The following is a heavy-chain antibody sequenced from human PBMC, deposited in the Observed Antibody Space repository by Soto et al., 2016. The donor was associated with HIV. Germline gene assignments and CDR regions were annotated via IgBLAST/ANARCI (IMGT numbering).Heavy chain of an antibody. CDR1: GGTFSSYA. Sequence: QVQLVQSGAEVKKPGSSVKVSCKASGGTFSSYAISWVRQAPGQGLEWMGGIIPIFGTANYAQKFQGRVTITADESTSTAYMELSSLRSEDTAVYYCARDRVSSWSFSYYYYGMDVWGQGTTVTVSS. CDR3: ARDRVSSWSFSYYYYGMDV. V-gene: IGHV1-69*01. J-gene: IGHJ6*02. CDR2: IIPIFGTA. D-gene: IGHD6-13*01.